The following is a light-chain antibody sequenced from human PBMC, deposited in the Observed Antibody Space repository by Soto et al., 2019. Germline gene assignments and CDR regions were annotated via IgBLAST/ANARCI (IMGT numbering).Light chain of an antibody. J-gene: IGLJ7*01. CDR3: QSYDSSLSGSV. CDR1: SSNIGAGYD. V-gene: IGLV1-40*01. CDR2: GNS. Sequence: QSVLTQPPSVSGAPGQRVTISCTGSSSNIGAGYDLHWYQQLPGTAPKLIIYGNSNRPSGVPDRFSGSKSGTSASLAITGLQAEDEADYCCQSYDSSLSGSVFGGGTQLTVL.